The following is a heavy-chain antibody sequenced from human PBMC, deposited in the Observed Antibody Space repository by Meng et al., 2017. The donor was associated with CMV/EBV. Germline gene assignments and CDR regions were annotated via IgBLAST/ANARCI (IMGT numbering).Heavy chain of an antibody. J-gene: IGHJ5*02. CDR1: AGSISSYY. Sequence: SETLSLTCTVSAGSISSYYWTWIRQPPGKGLEWVGYIYYNGNTNYNPSLKSRVTISADTSKNQFSLKMSYVTAADTAVYYCARGGTDYWSGYVWFDPWGQGTLVTVSS. D-gene: IGHD3-3*01. V-gene: IGHV4-59*01. CDR2: IYYNGNT. CDR3: ARGGTDYWSGYVWFDP.